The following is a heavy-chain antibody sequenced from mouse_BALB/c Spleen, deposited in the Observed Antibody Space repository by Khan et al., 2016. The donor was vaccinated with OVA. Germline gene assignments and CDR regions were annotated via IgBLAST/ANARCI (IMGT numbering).Heavy chain of an antibody. D-gene: IGHD2-2*01. Sequence: VQLVESGPELKKPGETVRISCKASGYTFTTAGMQWVQKMPGKGLKWIGWINTHSGVPKYAEDFKGRFAFSLETSARTSYLQITNLKNEDTATYFCESGYGYGWYFDVWGAGTTVTVSS. CDR3: ESGYGYGWYFDV. CDR1: GYTFTTAG. J-gene: IGHJ1*01. CDR2: INTHSGVP. V-gene: IGHV9-4*02.